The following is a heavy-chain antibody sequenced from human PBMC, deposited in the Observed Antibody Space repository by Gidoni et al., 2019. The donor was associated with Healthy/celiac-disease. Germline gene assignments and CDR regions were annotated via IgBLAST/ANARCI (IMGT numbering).Heavy chain of an antibody. CDR2: IYTSGST. V-gene: IGHV4-61*02. CDR3: ARVTAAAGITDY. CDR1: CRSISCGSYY. Sequence: QVQLQASGPGLLKPSQTLSLTCSASCRSISCGSYYWGWLRQPAGKGLAWIGRIYTSGSTNYNPSLKSRVTISVDTSKNQFSLKLSSVTAADTAVYYCARVTAAAGITDYWGQGTLVTVSS. D-gene: IGHD6-13*01. J-gene: IGHJ4*02.